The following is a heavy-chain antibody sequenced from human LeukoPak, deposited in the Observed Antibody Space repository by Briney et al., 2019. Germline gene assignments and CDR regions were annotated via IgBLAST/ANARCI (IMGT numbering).Heavy chain of an antibody. CDR2: IYYSGST. CDR3: AREFSGYYYDY. V-gene: IGHV4-59*01. Sequence: PSETLSLTCTVSGGSISSYYWSWIRQPPGKGLEWIGYIYYSGSTNYNPSLKSRVTISVGTSKNQFSLKLSSVTAADTAVYYCAREFSGYYYDYWGQGTLVTVSS. J-gene: IGHJ4*02. D-gene: IGHD3-22*01. CDR1: GGSISSYY.